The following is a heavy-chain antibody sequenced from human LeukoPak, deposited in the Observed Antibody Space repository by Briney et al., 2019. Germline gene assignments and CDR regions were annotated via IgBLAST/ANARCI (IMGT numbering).Heavy chain of an antibody. J-gene: IGHJ5*02. D-gene: IGHD2-8*02. CDR3: ARSSGRWFDP. CDR1: GGSISSYY. V-gene: IGHV4-59*08. CDR2: IYYSGST. Sequence: SETLSLTCTVSGGSISSYYWSWIRQPPGKGLEWIGYIYYSGSTNYNPSLKSRVTISVDTSKNQFSLKLSSVTAADTAVYYCARSSGRWFDPWGRGTLVTVSS.